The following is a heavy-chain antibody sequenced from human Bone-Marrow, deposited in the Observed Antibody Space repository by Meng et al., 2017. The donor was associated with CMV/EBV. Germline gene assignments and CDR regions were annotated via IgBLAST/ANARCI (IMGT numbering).Heavy chain of an antibody. CDR1: VVSIRNSY. CDR3: ARGLTVLDY. V-gene: IGHV4-4*07. Sequence: LSLPCTVSVVSIRNSYWSWIRPSAGKGLEWIGRIYTTESTNYNPSLRSRVTMSVDTSKKQFSLRLSSVTAADTAVYYCARGLTVLDYWGQGTLVTVSS. J-gene: IGHJ4*02. CDR2: IYTTEST. D-gene: IGHD4-17*01.